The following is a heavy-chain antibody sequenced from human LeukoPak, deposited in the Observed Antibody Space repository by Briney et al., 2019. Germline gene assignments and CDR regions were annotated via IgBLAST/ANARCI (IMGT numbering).Heavy chain of an antibody. D-gene: IGHD3-10*01. Sequence: PSETLSCTGAVDALSFSGYYWSWIRQPPGKGLEWIGEINHSGSTNYNPSLKRRVTISVDTSKNQFSLKLSSVTAADTAVYYCARGGRTRYYGSGSYYSPNNWFDPWGQGTLVTVSS. J-gene: IGHJ5*02. V-gene: IGHV4-34*01. CDR1: ALSFSGYY. CDR3: ARGGRTRYYGSGSYYSPNNWFDP. CDR2: INHSGST.